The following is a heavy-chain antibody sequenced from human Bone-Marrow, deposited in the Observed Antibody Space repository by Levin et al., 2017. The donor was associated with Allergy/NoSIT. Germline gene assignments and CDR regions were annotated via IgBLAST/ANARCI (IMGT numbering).Heavy chain of an antibody. D-gene: IGHD2/OR15-2a*01. CDR3: ARDPQYLGRPAEYSHGMDV. Sequence: GGSLRLSCAASGFTFSSYSMNWVRQAPGKGLEWVSSISSSSSYIYYADSVKGRFTISRDNAKNSLYLQMNSLRAEDTAVYYCARDPQYLGRPAEYSHGMDVWGQGTTVTVSS. CDR1: GFTFSSYS. J-gene: IGHJ6*02. CDR2: ISSSSSYI. V-gene: IGHV3-21*01.